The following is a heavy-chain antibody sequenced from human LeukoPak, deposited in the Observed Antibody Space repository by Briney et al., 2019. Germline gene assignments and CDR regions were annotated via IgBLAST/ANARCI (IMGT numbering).Heavy chain of an antibody. CDR2: IYYSGST. D-gene: IGHD5-18*01. J-gene: IGHJ4*02. V-gene: IGHV4-59*01. CDR1: GGSISSYY. Sequence: SETLSLTCTVSGGSISSYYRSWIRQPPGKGLEWIGYIYYSGSTNYNPSLKSRVTISVDTSKNQFSLELSSVTAADTAVYYCARSYTPMVLDYWGQGTLVTVSS. CDR3: ARSYTPMVLDY.